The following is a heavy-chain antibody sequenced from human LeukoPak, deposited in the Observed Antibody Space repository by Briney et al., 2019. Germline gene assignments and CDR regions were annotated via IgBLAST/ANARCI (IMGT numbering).Heavy chain of an antibody. CDR3: ARARGGYQLPTFDY. CDR2: IYYSGST. CDR1: GGSISSGGYS. J-gene: IGHJ4*02. V-gene: IGHV4-31*11. Sequence: PSETLSLTCAVSGGSISSGGYSWSWIRQHPGKGLEWIGYIYYSGSTYYNPSLKSRVTISVDTSKNQFSLKLSSVTAADTAVYYCARARGGYQLPTFDYWGQGTLVTVSS. D-gene: IGHD2-2*01.